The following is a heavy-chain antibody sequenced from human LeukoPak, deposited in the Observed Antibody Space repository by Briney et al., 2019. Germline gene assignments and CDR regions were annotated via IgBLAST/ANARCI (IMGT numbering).Heavy chain of an antibody. CDR2: IYSGGST. Sequence: PGGSLRVSCAASGFTVSNHFMSWVRQAPGKGLEWVSIIYSGGSTYYADSVKGRFTISRDNSKNTLYLQMNSLRAEDTAVYYCARHRSEAAFDFWGQGTLATVSS. V-gene: IGHV3-53*01. CDR1: GFTVSNHF. J-gene: IGHJ4*02. CDR3: ARHRSEAAFDF. D-gene: IGHD3-10*01.